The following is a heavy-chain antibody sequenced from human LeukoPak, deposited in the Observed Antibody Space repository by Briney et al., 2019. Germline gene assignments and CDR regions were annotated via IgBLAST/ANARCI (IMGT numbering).Heavy chain of an antibody. J-gene: IGHJ6*03. V-gene: IGHV3-11*04. CDR3: ARATAGSNYYYYYMDV. D-gene: IGHD6-13*01. Sequence: PGGSLRLSCAASGFTFSDYYMSWIRQAPGKGLEWVSYISSSGNTVKYADSVKGRFTISRDNAKNSLYLQMNSLRAEDTAVYYCARATAGSNYYYYYMDVWGKGTTVTVSS. CDR2: ISSSGNTV. CDR1: GFTFSDYY.